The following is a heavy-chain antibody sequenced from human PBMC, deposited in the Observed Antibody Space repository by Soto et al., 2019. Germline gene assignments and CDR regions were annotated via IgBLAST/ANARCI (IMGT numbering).Heavy chain of an antibody. CDR1: GYILTSYD. D-gene: IGHD2-21*01. Sequence: QEQLVQSGAEVKKPGASVKVSCKASGYILTSYDIYWVRQAPGQGLEWMGSLTPDTGDTHYAQKFQGRMIVTRNTSISIAYMELNNLKPEDTAVYYCGRGLAEGYYSYGMDVWGQGTTVTVSS. V-gene: IGHV1-8*01. CDR3: GRGLAEGYYSYGMDV. CDR2: LTPDTGDT. J-gene: IGHJ6*02.